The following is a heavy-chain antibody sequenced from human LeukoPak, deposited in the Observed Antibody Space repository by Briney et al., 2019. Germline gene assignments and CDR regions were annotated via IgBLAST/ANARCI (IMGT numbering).Heavy chain of an antibody. D-gene: IGHD6-13*01. CDR2: ISWNSGSI. CDR1: GFTFDDYA. J-gene: IGHJ4*02. Sequence: PGGSLRLSCAASGFTFDDYAMHWVRQAPGKGLEWVSGISWNSGSIGYADSVKGRFTISRDNAKNSLYLQMNSLRAEDMALYYCAKSGSSSWYQTPDYWGQGTLVTVSS. V-gene: IGHV3-9*03. CDR3: AKSGSSSWYQTPDY.